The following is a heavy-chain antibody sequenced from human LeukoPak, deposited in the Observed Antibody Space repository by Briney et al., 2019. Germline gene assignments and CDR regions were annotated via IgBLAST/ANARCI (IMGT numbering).Heavy chain of an antibody. V-gene: IGHV3-15*01. J-gene: IGHJ4*02. Sequence: GGSLRLSCAASGFTFSNAWMSCVRHPPGKGLEWLGRIKSKTDGGTTDYAAPVKGRFTISRDDSKNTLYLQMNSLKTGDTAVYYCTTYYDILTGYGYFDYWGQGTLVTVSS. CDR2: IKSKTDGGTT. D-gene: IGHD3-9*01. CDR1: GFTFSNAW. CDR3: TTYYDILTGYGYFDY.